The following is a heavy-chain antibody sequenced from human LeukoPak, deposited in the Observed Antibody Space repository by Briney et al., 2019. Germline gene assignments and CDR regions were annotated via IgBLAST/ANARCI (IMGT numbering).Heavy chain of an antibody. J-gene: IGHJ4*02. CDR3: ARESSGWHYFDY. Sequence: GGSLRLSCAASGFTLSSYGMNWVRQAPGKGLEWVANIKQDGSEKYYVDSVKGRFTISRDNSKNTLYLQMNSLRPEDTAVYYCARESSGWHYFDYWGQGTLVTVSS. D-gene: IGHD6-19*01. CDR2: IKQDGSEK. V-gene: IGHV3-7*01. CDR1: GFTLSSYG.